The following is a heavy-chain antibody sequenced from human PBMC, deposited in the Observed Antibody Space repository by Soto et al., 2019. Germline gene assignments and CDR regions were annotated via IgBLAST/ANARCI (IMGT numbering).Heavy chain of an antibody. Sequence: GGSLRLSCAASGFTFSSYAMSWGRQAPGKGLEWVSAISGSGGSADYADSVKGRFTISRDNSKNTLYLQMNSLRAEDTAVYYCAKDSPYYYDSSDSVGAFDIWGQGTMVTVSS. CDR1: GFTFSSYA. J-gene: IGHJ3*02. CDR3: AKDSPYYYDSSDSVGAFDI. D-gene: IGHD3-22*01. CDR2: ISGSGGSA. V-gene: IGHV3-23*01.